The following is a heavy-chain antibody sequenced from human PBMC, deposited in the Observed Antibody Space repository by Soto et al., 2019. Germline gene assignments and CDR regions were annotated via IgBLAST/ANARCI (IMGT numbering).Heavy chain of an antibody. D-gene: IGHD4-17*01. J-gene: IGHJ4*02. CDR2: ISGSGGST. Sequence: GGSLRLSCAASGFTFSSYAMSWLRQAPGKGLEWVSAISGSGGSTYYADSVKGRFTISRDNSKNTLYLQMNSLSAEDTAVYYCAKDTTVTTSHHFDYSGQGTLVTVSS. CDR3: AKDTTVTTSHHFDY. CDR1: GFTFSSYA. V-gene: IGHV3-23*01.